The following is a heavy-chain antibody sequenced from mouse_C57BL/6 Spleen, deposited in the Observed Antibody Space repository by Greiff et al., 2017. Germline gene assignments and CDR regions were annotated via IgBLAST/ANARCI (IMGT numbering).Heavy chain of an antibody. Sequence: VQLQQPGAELVKPGASVKLSCKASGYTFTSYWMQWVKQRPGQGLEWIGEIDPSDSYTNYNQKFKGKATLTVDTSSSTACMQLSGLASEDSAVDYCARGVSSDDWGQGTTLTVSS. CDR3: ARGVSSDD. J-gene: IGHJ2*01. CDR2: IDPSDSYT. CDR1: GYTFTSYW. V-gene: IGHV1-50*01.